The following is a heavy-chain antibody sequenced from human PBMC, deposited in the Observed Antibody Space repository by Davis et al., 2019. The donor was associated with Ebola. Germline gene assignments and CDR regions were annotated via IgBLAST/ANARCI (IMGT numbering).Heavy chain of an antibody. Sequence: GGSLRLSCAASGFTFSDYYMSWIRQAPGKGLEWVSYISSSGSTINYADSVRGRFTISRDNAKNSLYLQMNSLRAEDTAVYYCAKDSGGSGWYEFDYWGQGTLVTVSS. CDR1: GFTFSDYY. V-gene: IGHV3-11*01. D-gene: IGHD6-19*01. CDR3: AKDSGGSGWYEFDY. J-gene: IGHJ4*02. CDR2: ISSSGSTI.